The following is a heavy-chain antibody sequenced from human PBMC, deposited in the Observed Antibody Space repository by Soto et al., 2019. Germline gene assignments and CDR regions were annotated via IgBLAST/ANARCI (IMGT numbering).Heavy chain of an antibody. V-gene: IGHV4-30-4*01. CDR3: ARAYCSSTSCYNGMDV. D-gene: IGHD2-2*01. J-gene: IGHJ6*02. Sequence: LSLTCTVSGGSISSGDYYWSWIRQPPGKGLEWIGYIYYSGSTYYNPSLKSRVTISVDTSKNQFSLKLSSVTAADTAVYYCARAYCSSTSCYNGMDVWGQGTTVTVSS. CDR2: IYYSGST. CDR1: GGSISSGDYY.